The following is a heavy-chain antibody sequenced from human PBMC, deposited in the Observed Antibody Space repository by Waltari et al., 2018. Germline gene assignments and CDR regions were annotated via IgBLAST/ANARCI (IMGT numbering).Heavy chain of an antibody. CDR3: AKGGDCNGGSCNFDY. D-gene: IGHD2-15*01. CDR1: GYTFTDWY. V-gene: IGHV1-2*06. Sequence: QVQLVQSGAEVKKPGASVKVSCKASGYTFTDWYMYWVRQAPGQGLEWMGRISPTSGGTHYAPTFQGRVTITSDTSISTAYMELSRLTSADTAVYYCAKGGDCNGGSCNFDYWGQGTVVTVSS. J-gene: IGHJ4*02. CDR2: ISPTSGGT.